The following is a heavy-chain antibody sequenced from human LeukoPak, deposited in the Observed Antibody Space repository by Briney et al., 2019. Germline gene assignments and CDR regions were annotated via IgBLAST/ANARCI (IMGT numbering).Heavy chain of an antibody. V-gene: IGHV3-21*04. D-gene: IGHD3-22*01. CDR3: ASFPPDYYDSSGYLDY. Sequence: GGSLRLSCAASGFTFSSYSMNWVRQAPGKGLEWVSSISSSSSYIYYADSVKGRFTISRDNAKNSLYLQMNSLRAEDTAVYYCASFPPDYYDSSGYLDYWGQGTLVTVSS. J-gene: IGHJ4*02. CDR2: ISSSSSYI. CDR1: GFTFSSYS.